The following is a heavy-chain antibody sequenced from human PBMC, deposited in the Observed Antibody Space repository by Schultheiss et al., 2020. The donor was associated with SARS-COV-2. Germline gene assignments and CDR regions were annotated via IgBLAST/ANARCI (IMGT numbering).Heavy chain of an antibody. CDR1: GYSISSGYY. Sequence: SETLSLTCAVSGYSISSGYYWGWIRQPPGKGLEWIGYIYYSGSTYYNPSLKSRVTISVDTSKNQFSLKLSSVTAADTAVYYCARGTYWFDPWGQGTLVTVSS. J-gene: IGHJ5*02. CDR3: ARGTYWFDP. CDR2: IYYSGST. V-gene: IGHV4-38-2*01.